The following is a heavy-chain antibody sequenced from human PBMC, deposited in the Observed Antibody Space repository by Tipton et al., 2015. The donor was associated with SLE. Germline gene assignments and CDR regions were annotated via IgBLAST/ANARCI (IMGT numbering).Heavy chain of an antibody. J-gene: IGHJ4*02. CDR1: AYTFSTYW. CDR2: IYPGDSDT. V-gene: IGHV5-51*03. CDR3: ARLVGGNSYSQTCYFDY. D-gene: IGHD4-23*01. Sequence: QLVQSGAAVKKPGESLRISCRGSAYTFSTYWIAWVRQVPGKGLEYMGIIYPGDSDTRYSPSFQGQVAISADKSIDTAYLEWSSLKASDTAIYYCARLVGGNSYSQTCYFDYWGQGTLVTVSS.